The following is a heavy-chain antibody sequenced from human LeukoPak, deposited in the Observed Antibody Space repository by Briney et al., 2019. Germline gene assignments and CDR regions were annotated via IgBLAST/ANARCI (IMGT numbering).Heavy chain of an antibody. J-gene: IGHJ2*01. CDR1: GFTFSSYA. V-gene: IGHV3-23*01. CDR3: AKIERWLVHGFDL. Sequence: GGSLRLSCAASGFTFSSYAMNWVRQAPGKGLEWVASISGNGGSTNYADSVKGRFTISRDNSRNAVFLQMISPRDDDTAIYYCAKIERWLVHGFDLWGRGTLVTVSS. D-gene: IGHD6-19*01. CDR2: ISGNGGST.